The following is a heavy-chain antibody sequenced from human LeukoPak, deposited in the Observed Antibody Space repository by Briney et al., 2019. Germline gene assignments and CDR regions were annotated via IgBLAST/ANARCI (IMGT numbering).Heavy chain of an antibody. D-gene: IGHD1-26*01. CDR1: GGTFSSYA. CDR3: ARDQEPFSGSYDPSYYYYGMDV. CDR2: IIPIFGTA. Sequence: SVKVSCKASGGTFSSYAISWVRQAPGQGLEWTGGIIPIFGTANYAQKFQGRVTITADESTSTAYMELSSLRSEDTAVYYCARDQEPFSGSYDPSYYYYGMDVWGQGTTVTVSS. J-gene: IGHJ6*02. V-gene: IGHV1-69*13.